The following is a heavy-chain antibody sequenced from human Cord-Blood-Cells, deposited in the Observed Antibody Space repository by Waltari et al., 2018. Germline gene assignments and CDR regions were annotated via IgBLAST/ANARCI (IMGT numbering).Heavy chain of an antibody. CDR2: TRNKANSYTT. CDR3: ASVGATDY. V-gene: IGHV3-72*01. J-gene: IGHJ4*02. D-gene: IGHD1-26*01. CDR1: GFTFSDHS. Sequence: EVQLVESGGGLVQPGGSLRLSCAASGFTFSDHSMDWVRQAPGKGLEWVGRTRNKANSYTTEYAASVKGRFTISRDDSKNSLYLQMNSLKTEDTAVYYCASVGATDYWGQGTLVTVSS.